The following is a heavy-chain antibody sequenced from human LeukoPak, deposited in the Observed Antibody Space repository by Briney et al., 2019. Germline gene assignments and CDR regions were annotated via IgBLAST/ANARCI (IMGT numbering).Heavy chain of an antibody. D-gene: IGHD3-22*01. CDR3: ARDMRVVVGTFDY. J-gene: IGHJ4*02. Sequence: SETLSLTCTVSGGSISSYYWSWIRQPAGKGLEWIGRIYSSGSTNYNPSVRSRVTLSVDTSKNQFSLKLNSVTAADTAVYYCARDMRVVVGTFDYWGQGTLVTVSS. CDR2: IYSSGST. V-gene: IGHV4-4*07. CDR1: GGSISSYY.